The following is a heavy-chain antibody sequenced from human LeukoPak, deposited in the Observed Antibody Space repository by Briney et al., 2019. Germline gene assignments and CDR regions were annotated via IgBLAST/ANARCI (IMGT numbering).Heavy chain of an antibody. J-gene: IGHJ4*02. V-gene: IGHV4-34*01. Sequence: SETLSLTCAVYGGSFSGYYWSWIRQPPGKGPEWIGEINHSGSTNYNPSLKSRVTISVDTSKSQFSLKLSSVTAADTAVYYCARDSPYYDFWSGYPSAPDYWGQGTLVTVSS. CDR2: INHSGST. CDR1: GGSFSGYY. CDR3: ARDSPYYDFWSGYPSAPDY. D-gene: IGHD3-3*01.